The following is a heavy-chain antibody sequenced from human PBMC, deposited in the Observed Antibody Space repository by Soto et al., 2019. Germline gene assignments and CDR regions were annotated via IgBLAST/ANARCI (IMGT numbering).Heavy chain of an antibody. CDR3: ARRYDILTGYYNPFDY. V-gene: IGHV1-3*01. CDR1: GYTFTSYA. D-gene: IGHD3-9*01. J-gene: IGHJ4*02. Sequence: ASVKVSCKASGYTFTSYAMHWVRQAPGQRLEWMGWINAGNGNTKYSQKLQGRVTMTTDTSTSTAYMELRSLRSDDTAVYYCARRYDILTGYYNPFDYWGQG. CDR2: INAGNGNT.